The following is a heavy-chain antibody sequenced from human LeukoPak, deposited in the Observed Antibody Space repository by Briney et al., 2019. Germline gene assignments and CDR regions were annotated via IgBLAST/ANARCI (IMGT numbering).Heavy chain of an antibody. V-gene: IGHV4-34*01. D-gene: IGHD3-10*01. CDR1: GGSFSGYY. CDR3: ARRPPSYYGSGSYYKGGFDY. J-gene: IGHJ4*02. Sequence: SETLSLTCAVYGGSFSGYYWSWIRQPPGKGLEWIGEINHSGTTNYNPFLKSRVTISVDTSKNQFSLKLSSVTAADTAVYYCARRPPSYYGSGSYYKGGFDYWGQGTLVTVSS. CDR2: INHSGTT.